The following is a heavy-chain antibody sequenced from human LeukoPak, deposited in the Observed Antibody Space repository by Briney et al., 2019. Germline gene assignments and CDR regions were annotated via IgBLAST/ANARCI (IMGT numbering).Heavy chain of an antibody. CDR2: ISGSAATI. D-gene: IGHD3-22*01. V-gene: IGHV3-23*01. J-gene: IGHJ4*02. Sequence: GGSLRLSCAASGFTFSNYGMTWVRQAPGKGLEWVSSISGSAATISYADSVKGRFTISRDNSKNTLSLQMNSLRAEDTAVYYCAKSGGITYYYDSSGYSFDYWGQGTLVTVSS. CDR3: AKSGGITYYYDSSGYSFDY. CDR1: GFTFSNYG.